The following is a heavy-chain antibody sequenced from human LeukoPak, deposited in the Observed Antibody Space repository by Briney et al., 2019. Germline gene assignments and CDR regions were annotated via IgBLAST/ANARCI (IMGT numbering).Heavy chain of an antibody. CDR1: GGSISSSCHS. V-gene: IGHV4-39*01. D-gene: IGHD6-13*01. Sequence: SETLSLTCTVSGGSISSSCHSWGWIRQPPGKGLEWTGCIYYTGRTYYNPSLKSRVTISVDTSKNQFSLKLSSVTAADTAVYYCAQSLGSSNWIGNWFDPWGQGTLVTVSS. J-gene: IGHJ5*02. CDR2: IYYTGRT. CDR3: AQSLGSSNWIGNWFDP.